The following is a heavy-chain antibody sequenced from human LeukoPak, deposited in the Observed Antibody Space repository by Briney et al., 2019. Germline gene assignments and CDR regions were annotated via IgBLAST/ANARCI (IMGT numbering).Heavy chain of an antibody. Sequence: ASVKVSCKASGYTFTSYSISWVRQAPGQGLEWMGWISAYNGDTSYAQNLQGRVTMTTDKSTTTAYMELRSLTSDDTAMYYCARDHLGSCTSTTCYRLDYWGQGTLVTVSS. CDR2: ISAYNGDT. CDR3: ARDHLGSCTSTTCYRLDY. CDR1: GYTFTSYS. J-gene: IGHJ4*02. D-gene: IGHD2-2*01. V-gene: IGHV1-18*01.